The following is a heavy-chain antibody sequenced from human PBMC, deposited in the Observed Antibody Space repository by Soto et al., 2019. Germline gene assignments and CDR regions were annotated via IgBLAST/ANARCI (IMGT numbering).Heavy chain of an antibody. V-gene: IGHV1-18*04. CDR3: ARVPTPTITIFGVVIRGWFDP. Sequence: GASVKVSCKASGYTFTSYGISWVRQAPGQGLEWMGWISAYNGNTNYAQKLQGRVTMTTDTSTSTAYMELRSLRSDDTAVYYCARVPTPTITIFGVVIRGWFDPWGQGTLVTVSS. CDR2: ISAYNGNT. J-gene: IGHJ5*02. D-gene: IGHD3-3*01. CDR1: GYTFTSYG.